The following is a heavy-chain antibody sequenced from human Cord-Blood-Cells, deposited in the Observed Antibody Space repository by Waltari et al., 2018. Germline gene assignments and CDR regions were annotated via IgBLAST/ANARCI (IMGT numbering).Heavy chain of an antibody. V-gene: IGHV1-69*06. CDR1: GGTFSSSA. CDR2: IIPSFGTA. D-gene: IGHD3-3*01. J-gene: IGHJ1*01. Sequence: QVQLVQSGAEVKKPGSSVQVPCKASGGTFSSSAISWVRQAPGHGLQWMGGIIPSFGTANYAQKFQGRVTITADKSTSTAYMELSSLRSEDTAVYYCARGKGTIFGVVILQKQDFQHWGQGTLVTVSS. CDR3: ARGKGTIFGVVILQKQDFQH.